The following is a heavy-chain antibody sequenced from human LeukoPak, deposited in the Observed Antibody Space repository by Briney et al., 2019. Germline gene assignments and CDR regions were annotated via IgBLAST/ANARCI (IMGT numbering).Heavy chain of an antibody. CDR1: GGSISSYY. CDR2: IYYSGST. V-gene: IGHV4-59*01. J-gene: IGHJ4*02. CDR3: ARRYYDSSGYFHYFDY. Sequence: PSETLSLTCTVSGGSISSYYWSWIRQPPGKGLEWIGCIYYSGSTNYNPSLKSRVTISVDTSKNQFSLKLSSVTAADTAVYYCARRYYDSSGYFHYFDYWGQGTLVTVSS. D-gene: IGHD3-22*01.